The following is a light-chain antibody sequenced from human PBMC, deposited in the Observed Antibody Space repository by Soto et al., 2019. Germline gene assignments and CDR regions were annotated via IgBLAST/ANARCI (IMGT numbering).Light chain of an antibody. CDR1: QSVSRN. CDR2: GAS. J-gene: IGKJ1*01. V-gene: IGKV3-15*01. Sequence: EIVMTQSPATLSVSPGERATLSCRASQSVSRNLAWYQQRPGQAHRLXIYGASTRATGIPARFSGSGSGTEFTLTINSLQSEDFAVYYCQQSNYWPWTFGQGTKVDIK. CDR3: QQSNYWPWT.